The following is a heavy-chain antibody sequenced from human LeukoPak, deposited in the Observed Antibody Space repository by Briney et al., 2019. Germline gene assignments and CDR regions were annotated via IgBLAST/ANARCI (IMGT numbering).Heavy chain of an antibody. CDR1: GVSISSGGYY. CDR2: IYYSGST. Sequence: SETLSLTCTVSGVSISSGGYYWSWIRQHPGKGLEWIGYIYYSGSTYYNPSLKSRVTISVDTSKNQFSLNPSSVTAADTAVYYCARVGDYYDSSGLIDYWGQGTLVTVSS. J-gene: IGHJ4*02. D-gene: IGHD3-22*01. V-gene: IGHV4-31*03. CDR3: ARVGDYYDSSGLIDY.